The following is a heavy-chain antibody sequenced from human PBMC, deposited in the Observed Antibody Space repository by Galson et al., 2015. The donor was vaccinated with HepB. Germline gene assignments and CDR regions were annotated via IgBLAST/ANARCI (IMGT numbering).Heavy chain of an antibody. V-gene: IGHV3-21*06. Sequence: SLRLSCAASGFDFRSSGMNWVRQAPGKGLEWVSSISSSRSHIYYADSLKGRFTIYSDNAKDSMYLQMNSLRAEDTAVYYCARGSGYTYGPFDSWGQGTLVTVSS. CDR1: GFDFRSSG. D-gene: IGHD5-18*01. CDR3: ARGSGYTYGPFDS. J-gene: IGHJ4*02. CDR2: ISSSRSHI.